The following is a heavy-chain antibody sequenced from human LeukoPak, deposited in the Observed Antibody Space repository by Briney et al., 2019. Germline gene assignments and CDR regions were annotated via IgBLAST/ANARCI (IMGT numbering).Heavy chain of an antibody. CDR1: GGSISSYY. CDR2: IYYSGST. Sequence: SETLSLTCTVSGGSISSYYWSWIRQPPGKGLEWIGYIYYSGSTNYNPSLKSRVTISVDTSKNQFSLKLSSVTAADTAVYYCARGGGDIVVVPAAPAMAFDIWGQGTMVTVSS. D-gene: IGHD2-2*01. V-gene: IGHV4-59*01. CDR3: ARGGGDIVVVPAAPAMAFDI. J-gene: IGHJ3*02.